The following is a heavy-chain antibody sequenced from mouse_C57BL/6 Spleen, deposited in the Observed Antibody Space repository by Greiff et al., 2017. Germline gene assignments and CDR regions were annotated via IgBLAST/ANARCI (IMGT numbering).Heavy chain of an antibody. CDR3: ARGRLGRYFDV. CDR2: ISDGGSYT. D-gene: IGHD4-1*01. J-gene: IGHJ1*03. V-gene: IGHV5-4*01. CDR1: GFTFSSYA. Sequence: EVPLVESGGGLVKPGGSLKLSCAASGFTFSSYAMSWVRPTPEKRLEWVAPISDGGSYTYYPDNVKGRFTISRDNAKNNLYLQMSHLKSEDTAMYYCARGRLGRYFDVWGTGTTVTVSS.